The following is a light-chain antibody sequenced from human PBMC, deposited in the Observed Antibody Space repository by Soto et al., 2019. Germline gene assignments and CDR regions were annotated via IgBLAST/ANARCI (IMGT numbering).Light chain of an antibody. V-gene: IGKV4-1*01. CDR3: QLHYTTPRT. CDR1: QSILFTSDNKNY. CDR2: WAS. J-gene: IGKJ1*01. Sequence: DIVMTQSPDSLAVSLGERATIHCKSSQSILFTSDNKNYLAWYQQKSGQPPRLLIYWASTRESGVPDRFSGRGSGTDFSLTISSLEAEDVAVYYCQLHYTTPRTFGQGTKVEIK.